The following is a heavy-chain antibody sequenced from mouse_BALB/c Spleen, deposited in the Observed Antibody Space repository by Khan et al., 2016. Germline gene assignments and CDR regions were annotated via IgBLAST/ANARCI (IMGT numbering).Heavy chain of an antibody. CDR3: ARDRYCISLSFAY. V-gene: IGHV2-9*02. D-gene: IGHD6-2*01. CDR1: GFSLTSYG. Sequence: QVQLKESGPGLVAPSQNLSITCTVSGFSLTSYGVHWVRQPPGKGLEWLGVIWAGGSTNYNSALMSRLSISKDNSKSQDFSKMNSLQTVETALYYCARDRYCISLSFAYWDQGTTLTVSS. J-gene: IGHJ2*01. CDR2: IWAGGST.